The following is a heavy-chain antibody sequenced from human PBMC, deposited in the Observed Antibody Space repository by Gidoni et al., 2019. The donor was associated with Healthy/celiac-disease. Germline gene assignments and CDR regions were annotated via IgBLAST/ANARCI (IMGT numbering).Heavy chain of an antibody. CDR2: ISGRGSPI. CDR1: GFTFSSYE. D-gene: IGHD5-12*01. CDR3: ARDPMEHHGYDAGMDV. V-gene: IGHV3-48*03. Sequence: EVQLVESGGGLVQPGGSLRLSCAVSGFTFSSYEMNWVRQAPGRGLEWVSYISGRGSPIYYADSAKGRFTISRDNAKNSLYLQMNSLRAEDTAVYYCARDPMEHHGYDAGMDVWGQGTTVTVSS. J-gene: IGHJ6*02.